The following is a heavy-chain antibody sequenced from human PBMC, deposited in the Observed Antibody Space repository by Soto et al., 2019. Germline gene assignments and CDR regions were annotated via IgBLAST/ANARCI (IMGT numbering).Heavy chain of an antibody. CDR1: DGSISSGGYY. J-gene: IGHJ4*02. CDR3: ACGLTIFGVGAVEY. V-gene: IGHV4-31*03. Sequence: QVQLQQSGPGLVKPSQTLSLTCTVSDGSISSGGYYWSWIRPHPEKGLEGIGYIYYSGNTYYNPSLQRRLNISVDTCKTQCSLLLRSVTAACTAVYYCACGLTIFGVGAVEYWGQGTLVTVSS. CDR2: IYYSGNT. D-gene: IGHD3-3*01.